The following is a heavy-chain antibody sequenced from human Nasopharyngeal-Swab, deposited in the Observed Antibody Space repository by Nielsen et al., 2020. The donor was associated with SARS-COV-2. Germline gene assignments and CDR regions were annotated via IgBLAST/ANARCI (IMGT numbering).Heavy chain of an antibody. J-gene: IGHJ6*03. CDR1: GFTFNRYA. Sequence: GESLKIPCVASGFTFNRYAFHWVRQAPGKGLEWLAVVSFDGSNQHYADSVKGRFAMSRDNPSNTLYLQMNSLRAEDTAVYYCARDSHYCSNGVCFNYYYMDVWGKGTTVTVSS. V-gene: IGHV3-30*09. CDR3: ARDSHYCSNGVCFNYYYMDV. CDR2: VSFDGSNQ. D-gene: IGHD2-8*01.